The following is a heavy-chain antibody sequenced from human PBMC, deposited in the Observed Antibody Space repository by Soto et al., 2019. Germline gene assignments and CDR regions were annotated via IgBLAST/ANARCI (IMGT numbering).Heavy chain of an antibody. CDR1: GFSSDDHG. J-gene: IGHJ6*02. CDR2: TAGQSYGGIT. CDR3: SRDSDFYGLDT. V-gene: IGHV3-49*04. Sequence: GGSLILSCTYSGFSSDDHGLAWVRQSPGEGLDWVGFTAGQSYGGITDYGASVKGRFTISRDDSKNVFYLHMNGVQAEDTATYFCSRDSDFYGLDTWGQGTTVTVSS.